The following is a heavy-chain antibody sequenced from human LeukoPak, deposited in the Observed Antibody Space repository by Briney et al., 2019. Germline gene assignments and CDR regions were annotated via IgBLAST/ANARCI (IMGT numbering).Heavy chain of an antibody. Sequence: SVKVSCKASGGTFSSYAISWVRQAPGQGLEWMGGIIPIFGTANYAQKFQGRVTITADESTSTAYMELSSLRSEDTAVYYCERGNYGGKRQTDYWGQGTLVTVSS. J-gene: IGHJ4*02. D-gene: IGHD4-23*01. CDR1: GGTFSSYA. CDR3: ERGNYGGKRQTDY. CDR2: IIPIFGTA. V-gene: IGHV1-69*01.